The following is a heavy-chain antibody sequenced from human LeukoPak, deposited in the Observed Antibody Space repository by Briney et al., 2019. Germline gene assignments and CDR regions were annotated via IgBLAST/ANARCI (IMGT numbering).Heavy chain of an antibody. CDR1: GFTFSDYT. D-gene: IGHD2/OR15-2a*01. J-gene: IGHJ4*02. V-gene: IGHV3-21*01. Sequence: GGSLRLSCAASGFTFSDYTMSWVRQAPGKGLEWVSSITPRGDYIYYADSLKGRFTISRDNVKNSLYLQMNSLRAEDTAVYYCARDCNRTYCYDYWGQGTLVTVSS. CDR2: ITPRGDYI. CDR3: ARDCNRTYCYDY.